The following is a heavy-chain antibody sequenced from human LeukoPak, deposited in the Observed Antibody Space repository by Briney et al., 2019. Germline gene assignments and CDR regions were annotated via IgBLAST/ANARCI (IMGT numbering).Heavy chain of an antibody. D-gene: IGHD1-1*01. V-gene: IGHV4-39*07. CDR1: GGSISGTSYC. CDR3: ARDGSDNWGLFDN. J-gene: IGHJ4*02. Sequence: SETLSLTCSVSGGSISGTSYCWGWISQPPGKGPEWIGSHYHTGRIYHNPSLNSRVTISVDTSKNQFSLKLSSVTDADTAVYYCARDGSDNWGLFDNWGRGTLVTVSS. CDR2: HYHTGRI.